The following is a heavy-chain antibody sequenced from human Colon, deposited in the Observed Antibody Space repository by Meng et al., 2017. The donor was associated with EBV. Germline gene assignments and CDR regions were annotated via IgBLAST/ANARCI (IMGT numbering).Heavy chain of an antibody. CDR2: IYYSGST. CDR1: VGSIRSGNHY. V-gene: IGHV4-31*03. CDR3: ASLYGDSSVWYLDL. J-gene: IGHJ2*01. D-gene: IGHD4-17*01. Sequence: QVQRQESGPGLVKTSQTLSLTCTVSVGSIRSGNHYWSWIRQHPGKGLEYIGYIYYSGSTYYNPSLKSRVIISVDTSKNQFSLRLNSVTAADTAVYYCASLYGDSSVWYLDLWGRGTLVTVSS.